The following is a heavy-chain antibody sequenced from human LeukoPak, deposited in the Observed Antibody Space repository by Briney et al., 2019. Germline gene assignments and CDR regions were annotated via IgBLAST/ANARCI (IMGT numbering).Heavy chain of an antibody. CDR2: INKDATAK. Sequence: GGSLRLSCAASGFAFSSSWMSWVRQAPGKGLEWVANINKDATAKYYVDSVKGRFAISRDNAKNSLYLQMNGLRAEDTAVYYCAREDWFHFDYWGQGTLVTVSS. CDR3: AREDWFHFDY. D-gene: IGHD3-10*01. CDR1: GFAFSSSW. J-gene: IGHJ4*02. V-gene: IGHV3-7*03.